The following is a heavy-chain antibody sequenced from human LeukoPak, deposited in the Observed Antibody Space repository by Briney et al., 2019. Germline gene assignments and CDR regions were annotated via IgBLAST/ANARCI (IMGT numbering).Heavy chain of an antibody. CDR1: GYTFTGYY. CDR3: ARKGEIYGDYDY. CDR2: INPNSGGT. Sequence: ASVKVSCKASGYTFTGYYMHWVRQAPGQGLEWMGWINPNSGGTHYAQKSQGRVTVTRDTSISTTYMDLSRLKSDDTAIYYCARKGEIYGDYDYWGQGTLVAVSS. V-gene: IGHV1-2*02. D-gene: IGHD4-17*01. J-gene: IGHJ4*02.